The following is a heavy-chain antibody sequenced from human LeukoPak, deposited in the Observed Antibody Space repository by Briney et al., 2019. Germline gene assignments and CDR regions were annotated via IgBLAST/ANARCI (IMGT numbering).Heavy chain of an antibody. V-gene: IGHV4-39*02. CDR3: ARDPASGSGSYYPLDV. D-gene: IGHD3-10*01. CDR1: GASISSGRNY. Sequence: SETLSLTCTVSGASISSGRNYWGWIRQSPGKGLEWIASLYSSGTTHYNPSLQSRVSVSVGTSKNQFSVRLNSLAAADTAVYYCARDPASGSGSYYPLDVWGQGTTVTVSS. J-gene: IGHJ6*02. CDR2: LYSSGTT.